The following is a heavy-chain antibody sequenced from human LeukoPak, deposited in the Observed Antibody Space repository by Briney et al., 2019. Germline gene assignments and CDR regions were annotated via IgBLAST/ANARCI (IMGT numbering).Heavy chain of an antibody. V-gene: IGHV4-34*01. Sequence: SETLSLTCAVYGRSFSGYYWTWIRQTPGKGLEWIGEINHSGITDYNPSLRSRVTISVDTSKNQFSLKLSSVTAADTAIYYCARAVIVVAAATQRNWFDPWGQGTLITVSS. J-gene: IGHJ5*02. D-gene: IGHD2-15*01. CDR2: INHSGIT. CDR1: GRSFSGYY. CDR3: ARAVIVVAAATQRNWFDP.